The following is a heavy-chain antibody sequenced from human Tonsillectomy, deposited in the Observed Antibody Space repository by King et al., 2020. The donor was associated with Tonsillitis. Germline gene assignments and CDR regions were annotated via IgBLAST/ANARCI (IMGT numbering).Heavy chain of an antibody. CDR1: GFTFSSYA. Sequence: QLVQSGGGVVQPGRSLRLSCAASGFTFSSYAMHWVRQAPGKGLEWVAVISYDGSNKYYADPVKDRFTISRDNSKNTLYLQMNSLIAEDTAVYYCAGVTVGGGYSYGSQGAFDYWGQGTLVTVSS. D-gene: IGHD5-18*01. V-gene: IGHV3-30*01. CDR3: AGVTVGGGYSYGSQGAFDY. CDR2: ISYDGSNK. J-gene: IGHJ4*02.